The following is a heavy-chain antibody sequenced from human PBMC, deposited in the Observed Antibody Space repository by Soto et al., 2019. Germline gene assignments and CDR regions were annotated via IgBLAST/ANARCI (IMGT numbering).Heavy chain of an antibody. Sequence: GGSLRLSCAASGFTFSSYWMSWVRQAPGKGLEWVANIKQDGSEKYYVDSVKGRFTISRDNAKSSLYLQMNSLRAEDTAVYYCARDFALPPDYYYYGMDVWGQGTTVTVSS. CDR3: ARDFALPPDYYYYGMDV. CDR1: GFTFSSYW. J-gene: IGHJ6*02. V-gene: IGHV3-7*03. CDR2: IKQDGSEK.